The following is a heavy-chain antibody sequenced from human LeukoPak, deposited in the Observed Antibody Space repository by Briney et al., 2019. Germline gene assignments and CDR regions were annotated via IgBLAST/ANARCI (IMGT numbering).Heavy chain of an antibody. CDR1: GFTFTSYA. CDR2: ISYHGTNK. D-gene: IGHD3-10*01. Sequence: PGGSLRLSCAASGFTFTSYAMHWVRQAPGKGLEWVALISYHGTNKYYADSVKGRFTISSDNSKNTLYLQMNSPRAEDTAVYYCARETDGSGRPYYYYGMDVWGKGTTVTVSS. CDR3: ARETDGSGRPYYYYGMDV. V-gene: IGHV3-30-3*01. J-gene: IGHJ6*04.